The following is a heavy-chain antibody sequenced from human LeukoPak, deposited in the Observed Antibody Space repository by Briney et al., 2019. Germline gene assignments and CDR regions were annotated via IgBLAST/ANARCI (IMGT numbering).Heavy chain of an antibody. CDR3: AKADSIVVVPAALQGDFDY. CDR2: INPSSGGT. Sequence: ASVKVSCKASGYTFTGYYMHWVRQAPGQGLEWMGWINPSSGGTNYAQKFQGRVTMTRDTSISTAYMELSRLRSDDTAVYYCAKADSIVVVPAALQGDFDYWGQGTLVTVSS. V-gene: IGHV1-2*02. D-gene: IGHD2-2*01. J-gene: IGHJ4*02. CDR1: GYTFTGYY.